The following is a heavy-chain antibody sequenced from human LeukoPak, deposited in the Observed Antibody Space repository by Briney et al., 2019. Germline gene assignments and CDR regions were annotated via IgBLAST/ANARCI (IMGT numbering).Heavy chain of an antibody. J-gene: IGHJ4*02. CDR2: IFGSGGSA. CDR3: GKTTTGYSSGQKPAWPVDY. CDR1: GFTFCSYA. Sequence: QPGGSLRLSCEASGFTFCSYAMYWVRQAPGKGLEWVAGIFGSGGSAHYADSVKGRFTISRDNSKNTVYLQINSLRAEDTAVYYCGKTTTGYSSGQKPAWPVDYWGQGTLVTASS. D-gene: IGHD6-19*01. V-gene: IGHV3-23*01.